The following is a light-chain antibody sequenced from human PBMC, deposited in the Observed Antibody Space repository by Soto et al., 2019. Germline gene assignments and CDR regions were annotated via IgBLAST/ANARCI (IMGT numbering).Light chain of an antibody. Sequence: DIQMTQSPSSLSASVGDRVTITCRASQSITYWLAWYQQKPGRAPKLLIYKASTLKSGVPSRFSGSGSGTEFTLTISSLQPDDVATYYCQQGYTTPLTFGQGTKVDIK. CDR3: QQGYTTPLT. V-gene: IGKV1-5*03. CDR2: KAS. J-gene: IGKJ1*01. CDR1: QSITYW.